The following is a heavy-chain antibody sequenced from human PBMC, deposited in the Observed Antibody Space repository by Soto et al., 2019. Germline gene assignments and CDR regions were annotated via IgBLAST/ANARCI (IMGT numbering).Heavy chain of an antibody. V-gene: IGHV3-73*01. J-gene: IGHJ4*02. CDR2: LRSKADNDAT. CDR3: IRQGSDLDH. D-gene: IGHD2-15*01. Sequence: SGKGLEGVARLRSKADNDATGYAASVKGRFTISRDDSKNTVYLQMNSLKTEDTAVYFCIRQGSDLDHWGQGTLVTVYS.